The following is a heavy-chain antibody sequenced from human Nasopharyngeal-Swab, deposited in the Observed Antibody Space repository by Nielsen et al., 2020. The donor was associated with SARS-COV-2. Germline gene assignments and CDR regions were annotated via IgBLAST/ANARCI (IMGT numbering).Heavy chain of an antibody. CDR1: GFTFSSYW. CDR3: ARDSYSNYEGYYYYYGMDV. V-gene: IGHV3-7*01. CDR2: IKQDESEK. Sequence: GESLKISCAASGFTFSSYWMSWVRQAPGKGLEWVANIKQDESEKYYVDSVKGRFTISRDNAKNSLYLQMNSLRAEDTAVYYCARDSYSNYEGYYYYYGMDVWGQGTTVTVSS. J-gene: IGHJ6*02. D-gene: IGHD4-11*01.